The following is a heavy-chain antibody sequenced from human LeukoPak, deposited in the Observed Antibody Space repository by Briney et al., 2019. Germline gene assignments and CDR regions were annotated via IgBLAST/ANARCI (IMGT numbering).Heavy chain of an antibody. J-gene: IGHJ5*02. D-gene: IGHD5-12*01. V-gene: IGHV3-23*01. CDR1: GFTFSDYA. CDR3: AKGSSRGATMSWFDP. CDR2: ISGSGGTT. Sequence: PGGSLRLSCTASGFTFSDYAMNWVRQAPGKGLEWVSVISGSGGTTYYADSVKGRLTISRNNSKNTLYLQANSLKADDTAVYYRAKGSSRGATMSWFDPWGQGTLVTVSS.